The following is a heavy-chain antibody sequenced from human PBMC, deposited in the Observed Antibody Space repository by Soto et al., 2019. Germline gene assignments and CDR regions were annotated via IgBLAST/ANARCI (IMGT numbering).Heavy chain of an antibody. CDR1: GGTFSSYA. CDR2: IIPIFGTA. J-gene: IGHJ4*02. CDR3: AIDRGFAMVRGAKGPFDY. Sequence: QVQLVQSGAEVKKPGSSVKVSCKASGGTFSSYAISWVRQAPGQGLEWMGGIIPIFGTANYAQKFQGRVTITADDSTSTACMELSSLRSEDTAVYYWAIDRGFAMVRGAKGPFDYWGQGTLVTVCS. V-gene: IGHV1-69*01. D-gene: IGHD3-10*01.